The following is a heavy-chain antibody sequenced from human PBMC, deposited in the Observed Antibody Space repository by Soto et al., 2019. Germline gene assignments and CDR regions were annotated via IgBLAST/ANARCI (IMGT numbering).Heavy chain of an antibody. Sequence: SETLSLTCTVSGGSISSSSYYWGWIRQPPGKGLEWIGSIYYSGSTYYNPSLKSRVTISVDTSKNQFSLKLSSVTAADTAVYYCARHAVVWGYYWGQGTLVTVYS. J-gene: IGHJ4*02. CDR3: ARHAVVWGYY. V-gene: IGHV4-39*01. CDR1: GGSISSSSYY. D-gene: IGHD2-2*01. CDR2: IYYSGST.